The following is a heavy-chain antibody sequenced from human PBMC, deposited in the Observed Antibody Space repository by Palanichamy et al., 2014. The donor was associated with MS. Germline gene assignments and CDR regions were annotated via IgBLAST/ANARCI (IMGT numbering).Heavy chain of an antibody. D-gene: IGHD2-15*01. CDR1: GFTFSSYA. V-gene: IGHV3-30-3*01. CDR3: ASGHGNGLVVAPTRLDY. Sequence: QVQLVESGGGVVQPGRSLRLSCAASGFTFSSYAMYWVRQAPGKGLEWVAVVSYDGSNNYYADSVKGRFTISRDKSKNTLFLQMNSLRAEDTAVYYCASGHGNGLVVAPTRLDYWGQGTLVTVSS. CDR2: VSYDGSNN. J-gene: IGHJ4*02.